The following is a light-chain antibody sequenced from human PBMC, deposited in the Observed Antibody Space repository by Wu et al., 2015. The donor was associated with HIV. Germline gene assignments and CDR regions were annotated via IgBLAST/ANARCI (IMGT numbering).Light chain of an antibody. Sequence: EIVLTQSPGIMSLSLGERVILSCRTSQSISSSYLAWYQQKPDQPPRLLIYGASSRATGIPDRFSGSGSGIDFTLTISRLEPEDFALYYCQYYGDSPPVTFGQGHDWRLN. J-gene: IGKJ5*01. CDR3: QYYGDSPPVT. V-gene: IGKV3-20*01. CDR2: GAS. CDR1: QSISSSY.